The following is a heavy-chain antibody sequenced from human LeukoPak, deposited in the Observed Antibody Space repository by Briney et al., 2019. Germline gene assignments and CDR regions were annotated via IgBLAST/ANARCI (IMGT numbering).Heavy chain of an antibody. J-gene: IGHJ4*02. CDR2: ISGYNGNP. Sequence: GASVKVSCKTSGYTFTNYGISWVRQAPGQGLEWMGWISGYNGNPRYAQKVQGRVTMTTDTSTNTAYMEVNSLRSDDTAIYYRARDPSLAVAGIRLFDYWGQGTLVIVSS. D-gene: IGHD6-19*01. CDR1: GYTFTNYG. CDR3: ARDPSLAVAGIRLFDY. V-gene: IGHV1-18*01.